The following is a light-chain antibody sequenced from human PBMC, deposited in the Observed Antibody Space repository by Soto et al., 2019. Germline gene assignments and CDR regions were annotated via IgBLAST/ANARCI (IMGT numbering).Light chain of an antibody. V-gene: IGKV3-20*01. J-gene: IGKJ5*01. CDR1: QSVSSY. Sequence: EIVFTQSPATLSLSPGERATLSCRASQSVSSYLAWYQQKPGQTHRLLIYDASSRATGIPDRFSGSGSGTDFTLTISRLENEEFAVYYCQQYGSSPITVGQGTRLEIK. CDR3: QQYGSSPIT. CDR2: DAS.